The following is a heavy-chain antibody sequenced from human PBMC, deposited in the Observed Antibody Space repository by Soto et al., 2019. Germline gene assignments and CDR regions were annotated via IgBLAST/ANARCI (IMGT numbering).Heavy chain of an antibody. Sequence: PGGSVRLSCAASGFTFSSYAMSWVRQAPGKGLEWVSAISGSGGSTYYADSVKGRFTISRDNSKNTLYLQMNSLRAEDTAVYYCAKDVRLSSTSFFDYWGQGTLVTVSS. D-gene: IGHD2-2*01. V-gene: IGHV3-23*01. CDR3: AKDVRLSSTSFFDY. CDR1: GFTFSSYA. CDR2: ISGSGGST. J-gene: IGHJ4*02.